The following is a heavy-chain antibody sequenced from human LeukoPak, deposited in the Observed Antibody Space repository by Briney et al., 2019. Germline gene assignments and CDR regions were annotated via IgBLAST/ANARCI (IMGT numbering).Heavy chain of an antibody. CDR3: ARIAGSRLGAQGY. Sequence: QPGGSLRLSCAASGFTFSSYGMHWVRQAPGKGLEWVAFIRYDGTDKYYADSVKGRFTISRDNSKNTLYLQMNSLRAEDTAVYYCARIAGSRLGAQGYWGQGTLVTVSS. V-gene: IGHV3-30*02. CDR1: GFTFSSYG. J-gene: IGHJ4*02. D-gene: IGHD3-9*01. CDR2: IRYDGTDK.